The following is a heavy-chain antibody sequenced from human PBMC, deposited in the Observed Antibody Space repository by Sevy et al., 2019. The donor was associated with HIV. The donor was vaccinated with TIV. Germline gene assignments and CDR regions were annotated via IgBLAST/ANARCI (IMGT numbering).Heavy chain of an antibody. J-gene: IGHJ4*02. V-gene: IGHV3-23*01. CDR1: GFTFSSYA. Sequence: GGSLRLSCAASGFTFSSYAMSWVRQAPGKGLEWVSAISGSGGSTYYADSVKGRFTISRDNSKNTLYLQMNSLRAEDTAVSYCAKVEYYYDSSGYYVDYWGQGTLVTVSS. CDR2: ISGSGGST. CDR3: AKVEYYYDSSGYYVDY. D-gene: IGHD3-22*01.